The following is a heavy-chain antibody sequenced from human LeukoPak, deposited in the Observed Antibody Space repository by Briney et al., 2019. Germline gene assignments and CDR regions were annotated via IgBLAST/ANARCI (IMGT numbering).Heavy chain of an antibody. CDR2: ISAYNGNT. CDR1: GYTFTSYG. V-gene: IGHV1-18*01. D-gene: IGHD1-26*01. CDR3: ARDTERGSYSPPAFDY. J-gene: IGHJ4*02. Sequence: GASVRVSCKASGYTFTSYGISWVRQAPGQGLEWMGWISAYNGNTNYAQKLQGRVTMTTDTSTSTAYMELRSLRSDDTAVYYCARDTERGSYSPPAFDYWGQGTLVTVSS.